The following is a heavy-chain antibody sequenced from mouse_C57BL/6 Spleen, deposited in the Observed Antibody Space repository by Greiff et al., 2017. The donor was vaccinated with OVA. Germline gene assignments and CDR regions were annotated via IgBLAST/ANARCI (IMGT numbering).Heavy chain of an antibody. D-gene: IGHD5-5*01. J-gene: IGHJ4*01. CDR3: ARFSYLYAMDY. Sequence: VQLKESGPELVKPGASVKISCKASGYSFTGYYMNWVKQSPEKSLEWIGEINPSTGGTTYNQKFKAKATLTVDKSSSTAYMQLKSLTSEDSAVYYCARFSYLYAMDYWGQGTSVTVSS. CDR1: GYSFTGYY. V-gene: IGHV1-42*01. CDR2: INPSTGGT.